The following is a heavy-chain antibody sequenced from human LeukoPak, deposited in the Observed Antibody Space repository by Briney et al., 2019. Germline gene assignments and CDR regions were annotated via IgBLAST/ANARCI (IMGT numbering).Heavy chain of an antibody. CDR1: GITFSSYG. Sequence: GGSLRLSCAASGITFSSYGMSWVRQAPGKGLEWVSAITGSGGSTYYADSVKGRFTISRDNSKNTLYLQMNSLRAEDTAVYYCARSGIKMVRGVIIKSPYHMDVWGKGTTVTVSS. J-gene: IGHJ6*03. V-gene: IGHV3-23*01. CDR3: ARSGIKMVRGVIIKSPYHMDV. CDR2: ITGSGGST. D-gene: IGHD3-10*01.